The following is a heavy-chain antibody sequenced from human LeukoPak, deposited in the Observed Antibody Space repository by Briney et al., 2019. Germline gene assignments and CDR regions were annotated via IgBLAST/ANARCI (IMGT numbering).Heavy chain of an antibody. CDR3: AKGDYYDSSGYRDAFDI. CDR2: ISGSGGTT. D-gene: IGHD3-22*01. Sequence: GGSLRLSCAASGFSFSIYCMSWVRHAPRKGVEWVSAISGSGGTTYYSDSAKGRFPISRDNSKTTLNLPMHSLRAEDTAVYYCAKGDYYDSSGYRDAFDIWGQGTMVTVSS. CDR1: GFSFSIYC. J-gene: IGHJ3*02. V-gene: IGHV3-23*01.